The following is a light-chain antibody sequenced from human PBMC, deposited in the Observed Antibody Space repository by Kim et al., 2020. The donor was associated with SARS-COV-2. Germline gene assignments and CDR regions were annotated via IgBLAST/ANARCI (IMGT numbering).Light chain of an antibody. V-gene: IGKV1-5*01. CDR2: DGS. CDR1: ASISGS. Sequence: SASVGDRVTIASRASASISGSLAWYQQKPGKAPKLLIYDGSTLQSGVPSRFSGSGSGTEFTLAISSLQPDDFATYYCQQYSSYSPFGGGTKVDIK. J-gene: IGKJ4*02. CDR3: QQYSSYSP.